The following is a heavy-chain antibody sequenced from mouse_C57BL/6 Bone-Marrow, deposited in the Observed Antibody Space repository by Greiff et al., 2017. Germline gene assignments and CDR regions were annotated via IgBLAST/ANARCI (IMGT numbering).Heavy chain of an antibody. Sequence: QVQLQQSGAELVRPGASVTLSCKASGYTFTDYYINWVKQRPGQGLEWIARIYPGSGNTYYNEKFKGKATLTAEKSSSTAYMQLSSLTSEDSAVYFCARGGCRYAMDYWGQGTSVTVSS. CDR2: IYPGSGNT. CDR3: ARGGCRYAMDY. J-gene: IGHJ4*01. CDR1: GYTFTDYY. V-gene: IGHV1-76*01.